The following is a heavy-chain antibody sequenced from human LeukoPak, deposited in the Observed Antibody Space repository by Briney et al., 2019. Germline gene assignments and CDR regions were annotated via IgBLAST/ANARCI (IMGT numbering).Heavy chain of an antibody. CDR2: IYYSGST. J-gene: IGHJ4*02. Sequence: SETLSLTCTVSGGSISSYYWSWIRQPPGKGLEWIGYIYYSGSTNYNPSLKSRVTISVDTSKNQFSLKLSSVTAADTAVYYCARSGSNYYDSRGDFDYWGQGTLVTVSS. V-gene: IGHV4-59*01. CDR3: ARSGSNYYDSRGDFDY. CDR1: GGSISSYY. D-gene: IGHD3-22*01.